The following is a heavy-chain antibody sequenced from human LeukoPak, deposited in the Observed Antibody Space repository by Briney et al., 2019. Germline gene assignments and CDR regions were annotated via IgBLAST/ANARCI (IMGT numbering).Heavy chain of an antibody. V-gene: IGHV3-30*03. Sequence: PGGSLRLSCAASGFTFSSYGMHWVRQAPGKGLEWVAVISRDGGNKYYADSVRGRFTISRDNSKNTLYLQMNSLRPEDTAVYYCARVKYTSSWHPVDSWGQGALVTVSS. D-gene: IGHD6-13*01. CDR2: ISRDGGNK. CDR1: GFTFSSYG. J-gene: IGHJ4*02. CDR3: ARVKYTSSWHPVDS.